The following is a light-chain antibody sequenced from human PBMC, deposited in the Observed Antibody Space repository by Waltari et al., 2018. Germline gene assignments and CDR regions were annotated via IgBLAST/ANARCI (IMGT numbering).Light chain of an antibody. Sequence: DIQMTQSPSTLSAFVGDRVPITCRSSQSISKVLAWVQLKPGKAPKLLIYGASTLDGGVPSRFSGSGSGAEFTLTISSLQPDDVATYHCHQYHTYLWTFGQGTKVEIK. V-gene: IGKV1-5*01. J-gene: IGKJ1*01. CDR1: QSISKV. CDR3: HQYHTYLWT. CDR2: GAS.